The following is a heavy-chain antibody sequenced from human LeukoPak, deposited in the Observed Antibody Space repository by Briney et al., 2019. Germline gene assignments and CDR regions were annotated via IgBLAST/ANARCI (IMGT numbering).Heavy chain of an antibody. J-gene: IGHJ4*02. V-gene: IGHV3-30*18. CDR2: ISYDGSNK. CDR1: GFTFSSYG. Sequence: PGGSLRLSCAASGFTFSSYGMHWVRQAPGKGLEWVAVISYDGSNKYYADSVKGRFTISRDNSKNTLYLQMNSLRAEDTAVYYCAKRARGQYSYGYGGVDYWGQGTLVTVSS. CDR3: AKRARGQYSYGYGGVDY. D-gene: IGHD5-18*01.